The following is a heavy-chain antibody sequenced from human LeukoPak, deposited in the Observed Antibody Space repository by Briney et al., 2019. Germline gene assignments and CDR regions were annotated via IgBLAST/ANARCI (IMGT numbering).Heavy chain of an antibody. CDR3: AKDKRATVTTGGAFDI. J-gene: IGHJ3*02. CDR1: GFTFSSYA. CDR2: ISSRGGST. D-gene: IGHD4-17*01. Sequence: GGSLRLSCAASGFTFSSYAMSWGRQAPGRGLEWVSAISSRGGSTYYADSVKGRFTISRDNSKNTLYLQMNSLRAEDTAVYYCAKDKRATVTTGGAFDIWGQGTMVTVSS. V-gene: IGHV3-23*01.